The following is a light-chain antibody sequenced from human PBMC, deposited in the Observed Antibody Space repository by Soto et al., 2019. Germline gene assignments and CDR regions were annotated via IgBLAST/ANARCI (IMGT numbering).Light chain of an antibody. CDR3: SSYTSSNTWV. V-gene: IGLV2-14*01. Sequence: QSALTQPASVSGSPGQSITISCTGTSSDVGGYNYVSWYQQHPGKAPKLMIYGVSNRPSGISYRFSGSKSGNTASPTISGLQAEDEADYYCSSYTSSNTWVFGGGTKLTVL. CDR2: GVS. J-gene: IGLJ3*02. CDR1: SSDVGGYNY.